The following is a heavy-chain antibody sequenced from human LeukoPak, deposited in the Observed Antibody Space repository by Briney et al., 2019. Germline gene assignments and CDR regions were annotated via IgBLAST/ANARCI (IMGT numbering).Heavy chain of an antibody. CDR3: ARGGYCYDSSGYYPFDY. J-gene: IGHJ4*02. Sequence: GGSLRLSCAASGFTFSSHGMHWVRQAPGKGLEWVAVIWYDGSNKYYADSVKGRFTISRDNSKNTLYLQMNSLRAEDTAVYYCARGGYCYDSSGYYPFDYWGQGTLVTVSS. V-gene: IGHV3-33*01. D-gene: IGHD3-22*01. CDR2: IWYDGSNK. CDR1: GFTFSSHG.